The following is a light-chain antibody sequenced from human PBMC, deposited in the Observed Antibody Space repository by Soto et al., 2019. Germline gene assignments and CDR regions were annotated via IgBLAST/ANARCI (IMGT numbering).Light chain of an antibody. V-gene: IGLV2-23*01. CDR3: CSYASSSSYV. Sequence: QSVLTQPASVSVSPGQSITISCIGTTSDVGGYNLVSWYQQHTAKAPKLLIYEGTQRPSGASSRFSGSKSGNTASLTISGLQAEDGADYYCCSYASSSSYVFGTGTKVTVL. CDR1: TSDVGGYNL. CDR2: EGT. J-gene: IGLJ1*01.